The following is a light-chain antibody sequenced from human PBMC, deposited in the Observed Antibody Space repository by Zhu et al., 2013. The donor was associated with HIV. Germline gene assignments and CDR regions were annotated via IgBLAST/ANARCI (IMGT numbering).Light chain of an antibody. Sequence: DIQMTQSPSTLSASVGDRVIITCRASQTIGSWLAWYQQKPGKAPYLLIYDASSLQSGVPSRFSGSGSGTDFTLTIRSLQPDDFATYYCLQDAAYPFTFGPGTKVDI. CDR3: LQDAAYPFT. CDR1: QTIGSW. CDR2: DAS. J-gene: IGKJ3*01. V-gene: IGKV1-5*01.